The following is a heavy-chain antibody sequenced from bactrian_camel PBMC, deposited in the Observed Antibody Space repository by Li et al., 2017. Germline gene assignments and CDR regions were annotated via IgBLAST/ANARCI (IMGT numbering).Heavy chain of an antibody. D-gene: IGHD2*01. CDR3: AADCDPGNPGGASSVHY. J-gene: IGHJ4*01. CDR2: MDGLGNP. CDR1: TYDYRVYC. Sequence: QLVESGGDSVQAGGSLRLSCATSTYDYRVYCMSWFRQAPGKEREGVAHMDGLGNPSYADSVKGRFAISKDEAEGTLHLQMNSLRPEDTAMYYCAADCDPGNPGGASSVHYWGQGTQVTVS. V-gene: IGHV3S53*01.